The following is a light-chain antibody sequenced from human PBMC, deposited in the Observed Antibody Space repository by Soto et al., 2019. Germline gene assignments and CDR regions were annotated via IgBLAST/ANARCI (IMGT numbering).Light chain of an antibody. CDR3: QQANSFPRA. CDR2: AAS. J-gene: IGKJ4*01. V-gene: IGKV1D-12*01. CDR1: QGISSW. Sequence: DIQMTQSPSSVSASVGDRVTITCRASQGISSWLARDQQKPGKAPKLLIYAASSLQSGVPSRFGGSGSGTDFTLTISSLQPEDFATYYCQQANSFPRAFGGGTKVEIK.